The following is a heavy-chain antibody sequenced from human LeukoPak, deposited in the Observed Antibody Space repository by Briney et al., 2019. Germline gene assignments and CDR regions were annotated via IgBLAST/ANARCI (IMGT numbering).Heavy chain of an antibody. CDR1: GFPFTTYW. D-gene: IGHD6-19*01. V-gene: IGHV3-74*01. J-gene: IGHJ4*02. Sequence: GGSLRLSCAASGFPFTTYWMHWVRQAPGKGLVWVSGINSDGRSTTYADSVKGRFTISRDNAKNTLYLQMNSLRAEDTAVYYCARSSGWYDYWGQGTLVTVSS. CDR3: ARSSGWYDY. CDR2: INSDGRST.